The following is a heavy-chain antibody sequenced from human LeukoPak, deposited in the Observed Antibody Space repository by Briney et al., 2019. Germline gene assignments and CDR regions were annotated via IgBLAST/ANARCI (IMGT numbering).Heavy chain of an antibody. CDR1: GFTFNNFA. CDR3: AKDLGRYYYDSSGSGDYFDY. Sequence: PGGSLRLSCAASGFTFNNFAMSWVRQAPGKGLEWVSTISGSGGSTYYADSVKGRFTISRDNSKNTLYLQMNSLRAEDTAVYYCAKDLGRYYYDSSGSGDYFDYWGQGTLVTVSS. V-gene: IGHV3-23*01. D-gene: IGHD3-22*01. J-gene: IGHJ4*02. CDR2: ISGSGGST.